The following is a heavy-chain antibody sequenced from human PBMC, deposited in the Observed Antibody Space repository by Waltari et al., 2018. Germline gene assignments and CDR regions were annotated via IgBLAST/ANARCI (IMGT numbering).Heavy chain of an antibody. V-gene: IGHV4-61*02. Sequence: QVQLQESGPGLVKPSQTLSLTCPVPGASISSGSVYGSWIRQPAGKGLEWIGRIYSRGSTNENPSLKSRVTISLDRSKNQLSLKLTSVTAADTAVYYCARAPPSPTTYHNWFDAWGQGTLVTVSS. CDR1: GASISSGSVY. CDR3: ARAPPSPTTYHNWFDA. CDR2: IYSRGST. D-gene: IGHD2-2*01. J-gene: IGHJ5*02.